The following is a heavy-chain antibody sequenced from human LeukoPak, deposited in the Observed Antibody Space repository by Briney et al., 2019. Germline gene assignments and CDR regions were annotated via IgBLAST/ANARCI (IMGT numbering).Heavy chain of an antibody. CDR2: INWNGGST. Sequence: GSLRLSCAASGFTFDDYGMSWVRQAPGKGLEWVSGINWNGGSTGYADSVKGRFTISRDNAKNSLYLQMNSLRAEDTALYYCARHSSSYDAFDIWGQGTMVTVSS. V-gene: IGHV3-20*04. CDR3: ARHSSSYDAFDI. D-gene: IGHD6-13*01. CDR1: GFTFDDYG. J-gene: IGHJ3*02.